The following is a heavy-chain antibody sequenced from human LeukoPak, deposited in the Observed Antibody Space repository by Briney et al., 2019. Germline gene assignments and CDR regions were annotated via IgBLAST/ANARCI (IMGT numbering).Heavy chain of an antibody. J-gene: IGHJ4*02. V-gene: IGHV3-30-3*01. CDR1: GFTFSSYA. CDR2: ISYDGSNK. Sequence: GRSLRLSCAASGFTFSSYAMHWVRQAPGKGLEWVAVISYDGSNKYYADSVKGRFTISRDNSKNTLYLQMYSLKTDDTAVYFCGRVLVSGENYRTDYWGQGTLVSVSS. CDR3: GRVLVSGENYRTDY. D-gene: IGHD2-15*01.